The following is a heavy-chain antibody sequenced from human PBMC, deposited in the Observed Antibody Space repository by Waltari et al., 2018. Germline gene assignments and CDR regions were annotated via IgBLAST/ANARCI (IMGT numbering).Heavy chain of an antibody. CDR2: ISSSSSYI. D-gene: IGHD5-12*01. Sequence: EVQLVESGGGLVKPGGSLRLSCAASGFTFSSYSMNWVRQAPGKGLEWVSSISSSSSYIYYAYSVKGRFTISRDNAKNSLYLQMNSLRAEDTAVYYCARGNERWLNRKTYYFDYWGQGTLVTVSS. CDR3: ARGNERWLNRKTYYFDY. V-gene: IGHV3-21*04. J-gene: IGHJ4*02. CDR1: GFTFSSYS.